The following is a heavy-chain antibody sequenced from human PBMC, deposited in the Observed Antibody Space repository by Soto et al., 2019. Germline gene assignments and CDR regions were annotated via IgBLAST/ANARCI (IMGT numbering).Heavy chain of an antibody. Sequence: GGSLRLSCAASGFTFSSYGMHWVRQAPGKGLEWVAVIWYDGSNKYYADSVKGRFTISRDNSKNTLYLQMNSLRAEDTAVYYCAREGALGSSSDPWGQGTLVTVSS. CDR3: AREGALGSSSDP. V-gene: IGHV3-33*01. CDR1: GFTFSSYG. J-gene: IGHJ5*02. CDR2: IWYDGSNK. D-gene: IGHD6-13*01.